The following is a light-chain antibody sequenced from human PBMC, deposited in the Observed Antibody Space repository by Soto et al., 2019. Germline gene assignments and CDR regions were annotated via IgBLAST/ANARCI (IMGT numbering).Light chain of an antibody. CDR2: GAS. CDR3: QQYGSSGT. V-gene: IGKV3-20*01. J-gene: IGKJ1*01. CDR1: QSVSSSY. Sequence: EIVLNQSPGTLSLSGGERATLCCRASQSVSSSYLAWYQQKPCQAPRLLIYGASSRATGIPDRFSGSGSGTDFTLTISRLEPEDFAVYYCQQYGSSGTFGQGTKVDIK.